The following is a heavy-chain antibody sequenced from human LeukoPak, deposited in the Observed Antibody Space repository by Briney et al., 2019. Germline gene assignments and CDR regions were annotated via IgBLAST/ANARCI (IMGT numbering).Heavy chain of an antibody. D-gene: IGHD6-19*01. CDR2: IFGSGGSA. J-gene: IGHJ4*02. CDR3: GKTTVGYSSGRFPGWPVDY. CDR1: GFTFNNYA. Sequence: GGSLRLSCAASGFTFNNYAMYWVRQAPGRGLEWISGIFGSGGSAHYADSVKGRFTISRDNSKNTVFLQMNSLETEDTAVYYCGKTTVGYSSGRFPGWPVDYWGQGTLVNVTS. V-gene: IGHV3-23*01.